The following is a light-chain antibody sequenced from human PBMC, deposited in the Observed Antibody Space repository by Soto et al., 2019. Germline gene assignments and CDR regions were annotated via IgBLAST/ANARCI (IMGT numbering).Light chain of an antibody. J-gene: IGKJ3*01. CDR1: QSISNY. CDR2: GAS. CDR3: QQSYSSPFT. V-gene: IGKV1-39*01. Sequence: DIQMTQSPSSLSASIGDRVTITCRASQSISNYLIWYQQKPGKAPKVLIYGASSLYTGVPSRFSGSGSGTDFTLTISSLQPDDFATYSCQQSYSSPFTFGPGTKVDI.